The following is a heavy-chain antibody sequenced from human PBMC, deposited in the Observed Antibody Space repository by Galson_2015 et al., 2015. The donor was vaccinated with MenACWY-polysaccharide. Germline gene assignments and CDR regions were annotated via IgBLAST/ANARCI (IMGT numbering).Heavy chain of an antibody. J-gene: IGHJ4*02. CDR1: GYTFVDYW. CDR2: INPNRGAA. V-gene: IGHV1-2*02. Sequence: QSGAEVKKPGESLKISCKASGYTFVDYWLHWVRQAPGQGFEWMGWINPNRGAAGYGHKFQGRVTMTRDTSISTAYMELNSLTSDDTAVYYCARGIWDSRGRALDYWGQGALVTVSS. D-gene: IGHD3-22*01. CDR3: ARGIWDSRGRALDY.